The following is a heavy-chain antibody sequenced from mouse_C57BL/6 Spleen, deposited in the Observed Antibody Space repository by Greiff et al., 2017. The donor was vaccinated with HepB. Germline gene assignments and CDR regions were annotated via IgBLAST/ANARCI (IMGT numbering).Heavy chain of an antibody. J-gene: IGHJ3*01. Sequence: EVQRVESGGGLVKPGGSLKLSCAASGFTFSSYAMSWVRQTPEKRLEWVATISDGGSYTYYPDNVKGRFTISRDNAKNNLYLQMSHLKSEDTAMYYCANYDSAWFAYWGQGTLVTVSA. CDR1: GFTFSSYA. CDR2: ISDGGSYT. CDR3: ANYDSAWFAY. D-gene: IGHD2-4*01. V-gene: IGHV5-4*01.